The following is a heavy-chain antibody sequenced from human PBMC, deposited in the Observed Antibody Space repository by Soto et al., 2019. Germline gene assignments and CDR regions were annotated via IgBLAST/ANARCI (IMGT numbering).Heavy chain of an antibody. V-gene: IGHV1-2*02. CDR1: GYTFAAYY. CDR3: ARDPDYGDYWGYFFDS. CDR2: INPTSGGT. Sequence: ASVNVSCKTSGYTFAAYYIHWIRQAPGQGLEWMGWINPTSGGTVYAQNFQDRVTMTRDTSISTAYMELRRLNSDDTAVYYCARDPDYGDYWGYFFDSWGQGTPVTVSS. D-gene: IGHD4-17*01. J-gene: IGHJ4*02.